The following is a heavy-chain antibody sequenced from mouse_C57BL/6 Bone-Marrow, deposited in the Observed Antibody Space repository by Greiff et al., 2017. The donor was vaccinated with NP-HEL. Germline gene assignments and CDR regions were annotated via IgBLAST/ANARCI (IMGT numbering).Heavy chain of an antibody. CDR2: IYPGDGDS. V-gene: IGHV1-82*01. D-gene: IGHD1-3*01. J-gene: IGHJ3*01. CDR1: GYAFSSSW. CDR3: ARKKVGDY. Sequence: VQVVESGPELVKPGASVKISCKASGYAFSSSWMNWVKQRPGKGLEWIGRIYPGDGDSNYNGKFKGKATLTADKSSNTAYMQLSSLTSEDSAVYFCARKKVGDYWGQGTLVTVSA.